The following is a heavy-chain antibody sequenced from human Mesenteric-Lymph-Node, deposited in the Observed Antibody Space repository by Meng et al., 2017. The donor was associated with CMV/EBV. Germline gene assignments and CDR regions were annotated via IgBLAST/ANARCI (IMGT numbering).Heavy chain of an antibody. Sequence: GESLKISCAASGITINNYPLHWVRQAPGKGLEWVALISSDGATQYQADSVKGHFSISRDISKNTIYLQMNSLRGEDTASYYCAKERGIGNSACFDYWGQGTLVTVSS. D-gene: IGHD3-16*01. J-gene: IGHJ4*02. CDR2: ISSDGATQ. V-gene: IGHV3-30-3*01. CDR1: GITINNYP. CDR3: AKERGIGNSACFDY.